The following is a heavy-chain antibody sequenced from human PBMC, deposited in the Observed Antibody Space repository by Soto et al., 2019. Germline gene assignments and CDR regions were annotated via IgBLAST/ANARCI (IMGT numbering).Heavy chain of an antibody. CDR1: GGSTSSDNY. D-gene: IGHD3-16*01. CDR2: IYYSGNT. J-gene: IGHJ4*02. Sequence: PSETLSLTCTVSGGSTSSDNYWSWIRQPPGKGLEWIGHIYYSGNTDYNLSLKSRLAISIDTSKNQFPLKLSSVTAADTAVYFCAREGGESSDGLYYFDSWGQGSLVTVSS. CDR3: AREGGESSDGLYYFDS. V-gene: IGHV4-30-4*01.